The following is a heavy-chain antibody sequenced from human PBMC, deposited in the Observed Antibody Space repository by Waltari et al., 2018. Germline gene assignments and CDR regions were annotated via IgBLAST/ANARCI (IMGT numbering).Heavy chain of an antibody. CDR2: CRIRSYI. Sequence: EVQLVESGGGLVKPGGSLRLSCAASGFTLSTYSMNWVRQAPGKGLECVSSCRIRSYIYYVDSVKGRFTISRDNAKNSLYLQMNSLRAEDTAVYYCGRDVYGDYVGGGGGAFDIWGQGTMVTVSS. J-gene: IGHJ3*02. V-gene: IGHV3-21*01. CDR3: GRDVYGDYVGGGGGAFDI. CDR1: GFTLSTYS. D-gene: IGHD4-17*01.